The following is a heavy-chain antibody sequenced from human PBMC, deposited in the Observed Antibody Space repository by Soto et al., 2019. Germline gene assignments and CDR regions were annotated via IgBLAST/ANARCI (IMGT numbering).Heavy chain of an antibody. CDR3: ASLNFDSLTGYYAFDV. Sequence: QVQLQESGPGLVKPSETLSLTCSVSGGALSSSYWSWFRQPPGERLEYIGYVSYSGRINYNPSLKSRVTTSVATSKNQCSLKLTSVTAADTAVYFCASLNFDSLTGYYAFDVWGQGTRVTVSP. J-gene: IGHJ3*01. CDR2: VSYSGRI. D-gene: IGHD3-9*01. CDR1: GGALSSSY. V-gene: IGHV4-59*08.